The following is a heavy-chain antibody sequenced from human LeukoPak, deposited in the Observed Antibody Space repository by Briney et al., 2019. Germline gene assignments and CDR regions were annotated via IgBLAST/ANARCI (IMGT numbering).Heavy chain of an antibody. CDR3: ATDHLGGSSWLLFDY. CDR2: ISSSGGTM. CDR1: GFTFSSYE. J-gene: IGHJ4*02. D-gene: IGHD6-13*01. V-gene: IGHV3-48*03. Sequence: GGSLRLSCAASGFTFSSYEMNWVRQAPGKELEWVSYISSSGGTMYYADSVKGRFTISRDNAKNSLYLQMNSLRAEDTAVYYCATDHLGGSSWLLFDYWGQGTLVTVSS.